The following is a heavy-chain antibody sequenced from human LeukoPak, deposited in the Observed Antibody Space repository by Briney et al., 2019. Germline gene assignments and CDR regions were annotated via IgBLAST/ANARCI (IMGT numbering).Heavy chain of an antibody. V-gene: IGHV3-23*01. CDR2: ISGSGVST. CDR1: GFTFNNYA. Sequence: GGSLRLSCEVFGFTFNNYAMNWVRQAPGKGREWVSLISGSGVSTYYADSVKGRFTLSRDNSKNTLYLQMNSLRAEDTAVYYCAKGRGDIVVVVADPYGMDVWGQGTTVTVAS. J-gene: IGHJ6*02. CDR3: AKGRGDIVVVVADPYGMDV. D-gene: IGHD2-15*01.